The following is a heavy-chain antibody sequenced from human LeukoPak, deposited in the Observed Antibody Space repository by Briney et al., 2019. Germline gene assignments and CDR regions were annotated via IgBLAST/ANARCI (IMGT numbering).Heavy chain of an antibody. CDR1: GFTFSSYW. D-gene: IGHD3-10*01. Sequence: GGSLRLSCAASGFTFSSYWMHWVRQAPGKGLVWVSGINSDGSSTSYADSVKGRFTISRDSAKNTLYLQMNSLRAEDTAVYYCARGGRGSDWFDPWGQGTLVTVSS. CDR3: ARGGRGSDWFDP. CDR2: INSDGSST. J-gene: IGHJ5*02. V-gene: IGHV3-74*01.